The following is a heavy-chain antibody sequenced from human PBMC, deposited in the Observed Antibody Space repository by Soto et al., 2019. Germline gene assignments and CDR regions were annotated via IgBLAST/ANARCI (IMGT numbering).Heavy chain of an antibody. CDR3: AXEATLIRGVFKTNYFDY. Sequence: TGGSLRLSCAASGFTFSSYWMSWVRQAPGKGLEWVANIKQDGSEKYYVDSVKGRFTISRDNAKNSLFLQMNSLRAEDTAVYYCAXEATLIRGVFKTNYFDYWGQGTLVTVSS. D-gene: IGHD3-10*01. CDR2: IKQDGSEK. V-gene: IGHV3-7*01. CDR1: GFTFSSYW. J-gene: IGHJ4*02.